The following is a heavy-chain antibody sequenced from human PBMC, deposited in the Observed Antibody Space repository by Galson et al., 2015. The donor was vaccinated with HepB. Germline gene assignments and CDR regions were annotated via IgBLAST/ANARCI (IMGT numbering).Heavy chain of an antibody. CDR3: ASTILSGSYPLAGYYYYGMDV. J-gene: IGHJ6*02. V-gene: IGHV4-59*08. Sequence: ETLSLTCTVSGGSISSYYWSWIRQPPGKGLEWIGYIYYSGSTNYNPSLRSRVTISVDTSKNQFSLKLSSVTAADTAVYYCASTILSGSYPLAGYYYYGMDVWGQGTTVTVSS. CDR1: GGSISSYY. CDR2: IYYSGST. D-gene: IGHD1-26*01.